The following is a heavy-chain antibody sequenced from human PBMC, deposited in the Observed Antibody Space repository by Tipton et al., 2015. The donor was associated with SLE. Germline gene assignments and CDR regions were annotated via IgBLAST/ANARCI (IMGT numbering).Heavy chain of an antibody. Sequence: QSGPEVKKPGAAVKVSSTASGYPFIGYYMHWVRQTPGQGLEWMGWINPNSGNTNYAQNLQGRITMTTDTSTNTAYMELSRLTSDDTAVYYCAGEYDFWSGLIDYWGQGTLVTVSS. J-gene: IGHJ4*02. D-gene: IGHD3-3*01. CDR3: AGEYDFWSGLIDY. CDR2: INPNSGNT. V-gene: IGHV1-2*02. CDR1: GYPFIGYY.